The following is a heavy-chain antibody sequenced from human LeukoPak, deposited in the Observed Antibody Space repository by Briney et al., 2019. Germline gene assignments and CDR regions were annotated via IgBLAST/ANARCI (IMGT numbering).Heavy chain of an antibody. CDR3: ARQTGSGLFILP. J-gene: IGHJ4*02. D-gene: IGHD3/OR15-3a*01. CDR2: IYYSGNT. Sequence: SETLSLTCAVYGGSFSSSNSYWGWIRQPPGKGLEWIGSIYYSGNTYYNASLKSQVSISIDTSKNQFSLRLTSVTAADTAVYYCARQTGSGLFILPGGQGTLVTVSS. CDR1: GGSFSSSNSY. V-gene: IGHV4-39*01.